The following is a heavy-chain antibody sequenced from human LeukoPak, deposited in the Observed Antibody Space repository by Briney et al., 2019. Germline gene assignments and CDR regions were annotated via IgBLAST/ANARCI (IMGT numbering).Heavy chain of an antibody. V-gene: IGHV1-2*02. CDR1: GYTFTGYY. Sequence: ASVKVSCKASGYTFTGYYMHWVRQAPGQGLEWMGWINPNSGGTNYAQKFQGRVTMTRDTPISTAYMELSRLRSDDTAVYYCARDPTRVHSGSYYSWFDPWGQGTLVTVSS. J-gene: IGHJ5*02. CDR2: INPNSGGT. D-gene: IGHD1-26*01. CDR3: ARDPTRVHSGSYYSWFDP.